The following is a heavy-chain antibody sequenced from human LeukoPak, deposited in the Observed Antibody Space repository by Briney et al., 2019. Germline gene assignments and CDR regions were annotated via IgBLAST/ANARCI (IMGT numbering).Heavy chain of an antibody. J-gene: IGHJ4*02. CDR3: ASVLIEDYFDY. CDR2: INHSGST. D-gene: IGHD2-8*01. Sequence: PSETLSLTCAVYGGSFSGYYWSWIRQPPGKGLEWIGEINHSGSTNYNPSLKSRVTISVDTSKNQFSLKLSSVTAADTAVYYCASVLIEDYFDYWGQGTLVTVSS. CDR1: GGSFSGYY. V-gene: IGHV4-34*01.